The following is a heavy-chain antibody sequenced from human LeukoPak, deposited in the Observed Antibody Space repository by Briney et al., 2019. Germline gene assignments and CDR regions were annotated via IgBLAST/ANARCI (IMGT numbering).Heavy chain of an antibody. CDR1: DGSISGYY. CDR3: ARLGSSGYYPGAFDI. V-gene: IGHV4-4*07. Sequence: SETLSLTCTVSDGSISGYYWSWIRQPAGKGLEWIGRIYTSGSTNYNPSLKSRVTMSVDTSKNQFSLKLSSVTAADTAVYYCARLGSSGYYPGAFDIWGQGTMVTVSS. D-gene: IGHD3-22*01. CDR2: IYTSGST. J-gene: IGHJ3*02.